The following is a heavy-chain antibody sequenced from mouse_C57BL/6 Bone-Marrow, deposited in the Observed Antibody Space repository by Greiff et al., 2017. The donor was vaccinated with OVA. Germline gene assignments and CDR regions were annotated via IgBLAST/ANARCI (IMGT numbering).Heavy chain of an antibody. J-gene: IGHJ1*03. D-gene: IGHD2-3*01. CDR3: ARVDGYYWYFDV. Sequence: EVQRVESGPSLVRPSQTLSLTCTVTGFSINSDCYWIWIRQFPGNKLEYIGYTFYSGITYYNPSLESRTYITRDTSKNQFSLKLSSVTTEDTATDYCARVDGYYWYFDVWGTGTTVTVSS. CDR2: TFYSGIT. CDR1: GFSINSDCY. V-gene: IGHV3-3*01.